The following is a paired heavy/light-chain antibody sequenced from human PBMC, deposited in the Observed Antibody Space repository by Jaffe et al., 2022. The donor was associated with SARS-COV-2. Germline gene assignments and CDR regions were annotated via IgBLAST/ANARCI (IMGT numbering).Light chain of an antibody. Sequence: QSALTQPASVSGSPGQSITISCTGTSSDVGGYNYVSWFHQHPGKAPKLMIYDVSTRPSGVSDRFSGSKSGNTASLTISGLQAEDEADYYCSSYTSGSTLHVFGTGTKVTVL. CDR1: SSDVGGYNY. J-gene: IGLJ1*01. CDR3: SSYTSGSTLHV. V-gene: IGLV2-14*01. CDR2: DVS.
Heavy chain of an antibody. CDR2: ISDSGDIT. Sequence: EVQLLESGGGLVQPGGSLRLSCAASGFTFSTYAMNWVRQAPGKGLEWVSSISDSGDITHYADSVKGRFTISRDNSKNTLCLQMNSLRVEDAAVYYCANARGSSSEPRFFYWGQGTLVTVSS. CDR1: GFTFSTYA. CDR3: ANARGSSSEPRFFY. V-gene: IGHV3-23*01. J-gene: IGHJ4*02. D-gene: IGHD6-6*01.